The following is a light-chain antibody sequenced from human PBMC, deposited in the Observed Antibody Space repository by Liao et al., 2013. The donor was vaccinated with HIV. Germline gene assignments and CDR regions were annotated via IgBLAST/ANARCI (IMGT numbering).Light chain of an antibody. V-gene: IGLV3-1*01. CDR3: YSAADNTWV. CDR1: KLGDKY. J-gene: IGLJ3*02. Sequence: SYELTQPPSVSVSPGQTASITCSGDKLGDKYACWYQQKPGQSPVLVIYQDTKRPSGIPERFSGSTSGSTATLTISGTQALDEADYYCYSAADNTWVFGGGTKLTVL. CDR2: QDT.